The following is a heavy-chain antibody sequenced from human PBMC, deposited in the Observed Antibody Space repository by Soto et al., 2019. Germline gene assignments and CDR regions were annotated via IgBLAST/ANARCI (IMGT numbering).Heavy chain of an antibody. J-gene: IGHJ4*02. D-gene: IGHD5-12*01. Sequence: WGPLRLSCAASGFTFSSYGMHWVRQAPGKGLEWVAVISYDGSNKYYADSVKGRFTISRDNSKNTLYLQMNSLRAEDTAVYYAVVDIGGTYFDYWGQGTLVTVSS. V-gene: IGHV3-30*03. CDR2: ISYDGSNK. CDR3: VVDIGGTYFDY. CDR1: GFTFSSYG.